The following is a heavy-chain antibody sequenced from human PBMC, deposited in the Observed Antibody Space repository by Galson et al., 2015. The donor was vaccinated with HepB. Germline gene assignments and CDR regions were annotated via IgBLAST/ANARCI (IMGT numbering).Heavy chain of an antibody. CDR2: ISANSGNT. J-gene: IGHJ4*02. V-gene: IGHV1-18*04. CDR1: GYTFTTNG. CDR3: ARDRDYRFDD. Sequence: SVKVSCKASGYTFTTNGISWVRQAPGPGLEWMGWISANSGNTKYAQNLQGRVTLTRDTSTSTAYLDLRSLRSDDTAAYYCARDRDYRFDDWGQGTLVTVSS. D-gene: IGHD4/OR15-4a*01.